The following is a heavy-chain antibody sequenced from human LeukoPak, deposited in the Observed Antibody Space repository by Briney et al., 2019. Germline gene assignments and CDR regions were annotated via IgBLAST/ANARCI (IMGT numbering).Heavy chain of an antibody. J-gene: IGHJ6*02. Sequence: ASVTVSYKASGYTFTRYGISWVRQAPGQGVEWMGWISAYNGNTKYAQKLQGRVTMTTDTSTSTAYMELRSLRSDDTAVYYCAREACGGDCYSSYYYVMDVWGQGTTVTVSS. CDR3: AREACGGDCYSSYYYVMDV. V-gene: IGHV1-18*01. D-gene: IGHD2-21*02. CDR1: GYTFTRYG. CDR2: ISAYNGNT.